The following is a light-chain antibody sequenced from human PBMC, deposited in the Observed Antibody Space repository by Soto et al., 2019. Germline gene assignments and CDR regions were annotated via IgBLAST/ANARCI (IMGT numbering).Light chain of an antibody. J-gene: IGKJ1*01. CDR3: QQYNNYSPWT. CDR2: KAS. CDR1: QSSNSW. Sequence: DIQMTQSPSTLSASVGDRVTITCRARQSSNSWLAWYQQKPGKAHKLLIYKASSLESGVPSRFSGSASGTEFTLTISSRQPDDFATYYSQQYNNYSPWTFGQGTKVEIK. V-gene: IGKV1-5*03.